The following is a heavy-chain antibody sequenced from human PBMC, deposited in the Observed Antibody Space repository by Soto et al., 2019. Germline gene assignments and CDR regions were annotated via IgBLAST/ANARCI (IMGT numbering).Heavy chain of an antibody. CDR2: IKQDGSEK. Sequence: GGSLRLSCAASGFTFSSYWMSWVRQAPGKGLEWVANIKQDGSEKYYVDSVKGRFTISRDNAKNSLYLQMNSLRAEDTAVYYCARDAEYYDYIWGSYRLWVFDYWGQGTLVTVSS. V-gene: IGHV3-7*01. J-gene: IGHJ4*02. CDR1: GFTFSSYW. D-gene: IGHD3-16*02. CDR3: ARDAEYYDYIWGSYRLWVFDY.